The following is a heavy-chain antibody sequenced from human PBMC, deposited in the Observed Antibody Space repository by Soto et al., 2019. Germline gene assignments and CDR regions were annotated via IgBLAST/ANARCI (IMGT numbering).Heavy chain of an antibody. V-gene: IGHV3-53*01. Sequence: GGSLRLSCAASGNTVSSNYISWVRQAPGKGLEWVSVIYSGGRAHYADSVKVRFTISRDDSKNTVYLQMNSLRAEDTAMYYCARDLWGVAVTDTGDAFDLWGQGTVVTGS. CDR1: GNTVSSNY. CDR2: IYSGGRA. CDR3: ARDLWGVAVTDTGDAFDL. J-gene: IGHJ3*01. D-gene: IGHD6-19*01.